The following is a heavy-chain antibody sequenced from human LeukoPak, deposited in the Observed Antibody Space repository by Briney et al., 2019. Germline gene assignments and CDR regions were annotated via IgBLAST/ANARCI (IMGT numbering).Heavy chain of an antibody. D-gene: IGHD3-22*01. CDR2: IYYSGST. Sequence: SETLSLTCSVSGGSISSSTYYWSWIRQPPGKGLEWIGSIYYSGSTYYNPSLKSRVTISVDTSKNQFSLKLSSVTAADTAVYYCASRIAARAYTYYYDSSGYLDYWGQRTLVTVSS. CDR3: ASRIAARAYTYYYDSSGYLDY. CDR1: GGSISSSTYY. V-gene: IGHV4-39*01. J-gene: IGHJ4*02.